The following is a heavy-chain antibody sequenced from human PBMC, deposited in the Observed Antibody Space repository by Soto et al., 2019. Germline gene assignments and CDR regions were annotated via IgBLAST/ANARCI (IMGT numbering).Heavy chain of an antibody. Sequence: SETLSLTCTVSVGSISSGDYYWIWIRHPPGKGLEWIGYIYYSGSTYYNPSLKSRVTISVDTSKNQFSLKLSSVTAADTAVYYCAARGTDSSGYPFDYWGQGTLVTVSS. D-gene: IGHD3-22*01. CDR3: AARGTDSSGYPFDY. V-gene: IGHV4-30-4*01. CDR2: IYYSGST. CDR1: VGSISSGDYY. J-gene: IGHJ4*02.